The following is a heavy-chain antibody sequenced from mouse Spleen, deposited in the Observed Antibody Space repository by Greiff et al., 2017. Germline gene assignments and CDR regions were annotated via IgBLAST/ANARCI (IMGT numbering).Heavy chain of an antibody. D-gene: IGHD4-1*01. CDR1: GFTFSSYA. J-gene: IGHJ3*01. Sequence: DVMLVESGGGLVKPGGSLKLSCAASGFTFSSYAMSWVRQTPEKRLEWVATISSGGSYTYYPDSVKGRFTISRDNAKNTLYLQMSSLRSEDTAMYYCARHEDWDAWFAYWGQGTLVTVSA. CDR3: ARHEDWDAWFAY. V-gene: IGHV5-9-1*01. CDR2: ISSGGSYT.